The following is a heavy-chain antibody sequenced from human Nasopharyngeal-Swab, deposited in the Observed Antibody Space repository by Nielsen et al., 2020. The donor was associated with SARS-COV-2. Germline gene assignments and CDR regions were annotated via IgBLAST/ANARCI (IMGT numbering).Heavy chain of an antibody. CDR1: GYTFTGYY. CDR3: ARKEATAMEELYYYGMDV. Sequence: ASVKVSCKASGYTFTGYYMHWVRQAPGQGLGWMGWINPNSGGTNYAQKFQGRVTMTRDTSISTAYMELSRLRSDDTAVYYCARKEATAMEELYYYGMDVWGQGTTVTVSS. V-gene: IGHV1-2*02. D-gene: IGHD5-18*01. CDR2: INPNSGGT. J-gene: IGHJ6*02.